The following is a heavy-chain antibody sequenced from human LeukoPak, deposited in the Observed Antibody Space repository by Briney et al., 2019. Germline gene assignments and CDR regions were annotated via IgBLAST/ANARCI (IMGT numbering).Heavy chain of an antibody. CDR1: GFTFSRYW. J-gene: IGHJ4*02. CDR3: ARDVGGAGSH. CDR2: IDEHGTTI. Sequence: GGSLRLSCAASGFTFSRYWMHGVRQAPGGGLVWVSRIDEHGTTIDYADSVRDRFTISRDNAKNTLYLHMNSLRAEDTAMYYCARDVGGAGSHWGQGSLVTVSS. V-gene: IGHV3-74*01. D-gene: IGHD3-10*01.